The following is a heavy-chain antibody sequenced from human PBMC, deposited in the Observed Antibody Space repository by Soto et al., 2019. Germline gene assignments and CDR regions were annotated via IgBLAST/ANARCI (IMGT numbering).Heavy chain of an antibody. Sequence: ASVEVSCKPSGYTFNTYYLHWLRQAPGQALEWMGVIHPSGGGTTYAQKFLGRVTVTRDTSTTTVFMELSSLRSDDTAVYYCARGGHIAVVTASFDYWGQGTLVTVSS. CDR3: ARGGHIAVVTASFDY. J-gene: IGHJ4*02. CDR2: IHPSGGGT. D-gene: IGHD2-21*02. CDR1: GYTFNTYY. V-gene: IGHV1-46*02.